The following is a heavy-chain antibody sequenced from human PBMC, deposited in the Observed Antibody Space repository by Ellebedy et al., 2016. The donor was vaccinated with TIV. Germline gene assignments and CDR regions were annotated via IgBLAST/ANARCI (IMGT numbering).Heavy chain of an antibody. CDR2: ITGFDVDI. J-gene: IGHJ3*02. CDR3: ARGMIGYYDAFDM. V-gene: IGHV1-45*02. Sequence: AASVKVSCKGSGNAFTYQFLHWVRQAPGEALEWMGWITGFDVDIKYAKKFQDRATFTRDTSMSTAYMDLTSLRSEDTAMYYCARGMIGYYDAFDMWGQGTMVTVSP. CDR1: GNAFTYQF. D-gene: IGHD3-9*01.